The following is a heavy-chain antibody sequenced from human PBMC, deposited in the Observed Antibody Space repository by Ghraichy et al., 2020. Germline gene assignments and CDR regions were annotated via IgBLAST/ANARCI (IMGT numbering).Heavy chain of an antibody. CDR1: GGSISSYY. D-gene: IGHD1-26*01. V-gene: IGHV4-59*01. J-gene: IGHJ6*02. CDR3: ARGVGATNYGMDV. Sequence: SETLSLTCTVSGGSISSYYWSWIRQPPGKGLEWIGYIYYSGSTNYNPSLKSRVTISVDTSKHQFSLKLSSVTAADTAVYYCARGVGATNYGMDVWGQGTTVTVSS. CDR2: IYYSGST.